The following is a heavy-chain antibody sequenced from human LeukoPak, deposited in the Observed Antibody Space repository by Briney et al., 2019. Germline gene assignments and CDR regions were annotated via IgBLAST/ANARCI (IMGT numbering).Heavy chain of an antibody. V-gene: IGHV3-23*01. CDR1: GLTFSIFT. D-gene: IGHD6-19*01. Sequence: PGGSLRLSCAASGLTFSIFTMNSVRQAPGKGLEWVSIINHNGGTTYYTASVKGRFTISRDNSNNTVCLQMNSLRAEHTAIYYCAKDGLCPSVCPTKIDVAGYVDSWGQGTLVTVSS. J-gene: IGHJ4*02. CDR3: AKDGLCPSVCPTKIDVAGYVDS. CDR2: INHNGGTT.